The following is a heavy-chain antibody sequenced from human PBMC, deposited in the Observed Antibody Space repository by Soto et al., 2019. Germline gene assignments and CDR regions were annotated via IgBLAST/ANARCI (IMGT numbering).Heavy chain of an antibody. CDR2: TYYRSKWYN. CDR1: GDSVSSNSAA. Sequence: PSQTLSLTCAISGDSVSSNSAAWNWIRQSPSRGLEWPGRTYYRSKWYNDYAGSVRSRITINPNTSKNEFSLQPNSVYPEGTAVYYCARDRDYYGSGSYYYHGMDVWGQGTTITVSS. D-gene: IGHD3-10*01. V-gene: IGHV6-1*01. CDR3: ARDRDYYGSGSYYYHGMDV. J-gene: IGHJ6*02.